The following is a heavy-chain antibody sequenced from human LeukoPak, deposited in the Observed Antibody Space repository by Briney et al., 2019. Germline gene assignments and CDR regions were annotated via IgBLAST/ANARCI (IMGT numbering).Heavy chain of an antibody. CDR2: IYYSVST. Sequence: SETLSLTRTDSRGSISSYYRSWIRQPPGKGPEGIGYIYYSVSTNYNPPLQRRVTISVDTSKNQFSLKLSSATAADTPVYYSASHARYVDWLAHAFDIWGQGTMVTVSS. CDR1: RGSISSYY. J-gene: IGHJ3*02. CDR3: ASHARYVDWLAHAFDI. V-gene: IGHV4-59*08. D-gene: IGHD3-9*01.